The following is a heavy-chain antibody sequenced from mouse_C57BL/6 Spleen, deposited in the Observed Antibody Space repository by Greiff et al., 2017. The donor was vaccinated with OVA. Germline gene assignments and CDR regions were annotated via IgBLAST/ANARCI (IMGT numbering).Heavy chain of an antibody. CDR2: IHPNSGST. D-gene: IGHD1-1*01. CDR3: ARRNYGSSYVGYFDY. J-gene: IGHJ2*01. Sequence: VQLQQSGAELVKPGASVKLSCKASGYTFTSYWMHWVKQRPGQGLEWIGMIHPNSGSTNYNEKFKSKATLTVDKSSSTAYMKLSSLTSEDSAVYYCARRNYGSSYVGYFDYWGQGTTLTVSS. CDR1: GYTFTSYW. V-gene: IGHV1-64*01.